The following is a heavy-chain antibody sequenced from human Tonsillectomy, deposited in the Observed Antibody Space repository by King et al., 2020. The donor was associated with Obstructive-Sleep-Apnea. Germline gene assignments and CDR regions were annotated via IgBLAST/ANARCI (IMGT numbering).Heavy chain of an antibody. D-gene: IGHD3-22*01. CDR2: IYYSGST. Sequence: VPLQESGPGLVKPSQTLSLTCTVSGGSISSGDYYWSWIRQPPGKGLEWIGYIYYSGSTYYNPSLKSRVTISVDTSKNQFSLKLSSVTAADTAVYYCARGALYYYDSSGPLMAWFDPWGQGTLVTVSS. CDR3: ARGALYYYDSSGPLMAWFDP. V-gene: IGHV4-30-4*01. CDR1: GGSISSGDYY. J-gene: IGHJ5*02.